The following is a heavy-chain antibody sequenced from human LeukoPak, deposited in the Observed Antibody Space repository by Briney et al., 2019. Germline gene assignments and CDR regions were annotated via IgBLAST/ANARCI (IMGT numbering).Heavy chain of an antibody. V-gene: IGHV3-23*01. J-gene: IGHJ4*02. CDR3: AKGRPGGAVLAAYFDY. Sequence: GGSLRLSCAASGFTFSSYAMTWVRQAPGKGLEWVSAISDSGGSTNYADSVKGRFTISRDNSKNTLYLQMNSLKAEDTAVYYCAKGRPGGAVLAAYFDYWGQGTLLTVSS. CDR2: ISDSGGST. D-gene: IGHD2/OR15-2a*01. CDR1: GFTFSSYA.